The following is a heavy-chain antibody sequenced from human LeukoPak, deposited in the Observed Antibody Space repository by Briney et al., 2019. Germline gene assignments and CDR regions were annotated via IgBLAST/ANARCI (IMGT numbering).Heavy chain of an antibody. CDR3: AKDSGYSSKYWYFNL. CDR1: GFTFSAYG. CDR2: IRDDGSDT. J-gene: IGHJ2*01. Sequence: GGSLRLSCAASGFTFSAYGMHWVRQAPGKGLEWVSLIRDDGSDTYYADSMKGRFSISRDNSKNTLYVQMSSLRAEDTAAYYCAKDSGYSSKYWYFNLWGRGTLLTVSS. V-gene: IGHV3-30*02. D-gene: IGHD2-15*01.